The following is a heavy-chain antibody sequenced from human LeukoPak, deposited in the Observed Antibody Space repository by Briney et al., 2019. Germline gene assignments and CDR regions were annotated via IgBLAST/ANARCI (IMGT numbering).Heavy chain of an antibody. D-gene: IGHD3-3*01. CDR2: ISSSGSYT. Sequence: PGGSLRLSCAASGFTFSDYYLSWIRQTPGKGLEWVSYISSSGSYTNYADSVKGRFTISRDSASNLLYLQMNSLRAEDTAVYYCARGGRFDFDYWGQGTLVTVSS. CDR3: ARGGRFDFDY. V-gene: IGHV3-11*06. CDR1: GFTFSDYY. J-gene: IGHJ4*02.